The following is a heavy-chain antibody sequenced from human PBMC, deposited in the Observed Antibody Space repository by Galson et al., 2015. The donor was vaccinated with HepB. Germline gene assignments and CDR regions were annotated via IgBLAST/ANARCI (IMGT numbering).Heavy chain of an antibody. CDR3: ASNPPTWYYGMDV. CDR1: GFTFSSYG. V-gene: IGHV3-30*03. Sequence: SLRLSCAASGFTFSSYGMHWVRQAPGKGLEWVAVISYDGSNKYYADSVKGRFTISRDNSKNTLYLQMNSLRAEDTAVYYCASNPPTWYYGMDVWGQGTTVTVSS. CDR2: ISYDGSNK. J-gene: IGHJ6*02.